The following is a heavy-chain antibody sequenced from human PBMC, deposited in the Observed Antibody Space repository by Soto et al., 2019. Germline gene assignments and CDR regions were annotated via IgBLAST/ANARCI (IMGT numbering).Heavy chain of an antibody. CDR3: ARALSVAQYYYYMDV. Sequence: ASVKVSCKTSGYTFTTYGISWVRQAPGQGLEWMGWISPYNGNTHYAPQFQGRVTMTTDTLTTTAYMELRTLRSDDRAIYFCARALSVAQYYYYMDVWGKGTTVTVS. J-gene: IGHJ6*03. CDR2: ISPYNGNT. V-gene: IGHV1-18*01. D-gene: IGHD6-19*01. CDR1: GYTFTTYG.